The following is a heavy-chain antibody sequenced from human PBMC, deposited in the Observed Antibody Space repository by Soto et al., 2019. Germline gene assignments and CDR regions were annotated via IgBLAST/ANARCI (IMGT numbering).Heavy chain of an antibody. CDR3: IGDEWGMRYFDD. CDR1: EYTFTDYF. Sequence: QVQLVQSGAEVKKPGASVKLSCQASEYTFTDYFIHWVRQAPGQGLEWMGLINLGGTTTTYAQKLQGXLXXXRXXSTRTAYMELSSLRSEDTAVYYCIGDEWGMRYFDDWGQGTLVSVSS. J-gene: IGHJ4*02. D-gene: IGHD3-16*01. V-gene: IGHV1-46*03. CDR2: INLGGTTT.